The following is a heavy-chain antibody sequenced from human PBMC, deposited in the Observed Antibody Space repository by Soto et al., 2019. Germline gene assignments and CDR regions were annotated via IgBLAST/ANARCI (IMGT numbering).Heavy chain of an antibody. Sequence: QVQLVESGGGVVQPGRSLRLSCEASGFTFRRHGMHWVRQAPGKGPEWLAVIWYDGSEKYYADSVKGRFTISRDNSKNTVYLKMNSLTVEDTAVYYCARWSDNKVVDPWGQGTVVAVS. CDR1: GFTFRRHG. D-gene: IGHD1-1*01. J-gene: IGHJ5*02. V-gene: IGHV3-33*03. CDR3: ARWSDNKVVDP. CDR2: IWYDGSEK.